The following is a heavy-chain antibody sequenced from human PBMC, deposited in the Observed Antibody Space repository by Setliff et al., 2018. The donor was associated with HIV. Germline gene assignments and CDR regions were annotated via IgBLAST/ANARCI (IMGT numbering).Heavy chain of an antibody. CDR2: IHFSGTT. CDR1: GYSINSAYY. CDR3: ARPALGIGGGSKFDS. D-gene: IGHD3-3*01. Sequence: SETLSLTCTVSGYSINSAYYWGWIRQPPGKGLEWIGTIHFSGTTYYNPSLKSRVTISVDPSQNQFSLRLISVTAADAAMYYCARPALGIGGGSKFDSWGQGTLVTVSS. J-gene: IGHJ4*02. V-gene: IGHV4-38-2*02.